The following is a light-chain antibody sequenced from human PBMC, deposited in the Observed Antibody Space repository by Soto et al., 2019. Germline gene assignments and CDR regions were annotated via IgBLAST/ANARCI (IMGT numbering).Light chain of an antibody. CDR2: DTS. CDR3: LVIFSGVGEV. J-gene: IGLJ1*01. V-gene: IGLV7-46*01. CDR1: TGGVTSGHY. Sequence: QAVVTQEPSRTVSPGGTVTLTCGSSTGGVTSGHYPHWFQQKPGQAPRTLIYDTSNRHSWTPARFSGSLLGGKAALTLSGAQPEDEADYYCLVIFSGVGEVFGTGTKVTVL.